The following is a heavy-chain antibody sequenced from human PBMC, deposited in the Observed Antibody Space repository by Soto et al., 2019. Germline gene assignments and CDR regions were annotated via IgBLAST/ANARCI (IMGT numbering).Heavy chain of an antibody. J-gene: IGHJ6*02. D-gene: IGHD3-3*01. V-gene: IGHV4-34*01. CDR3: ARGPVLRFLEWLSTDYYGMDV. CDR1: GGSFSGYY. Sequence: PSETLSLTCAVYGGSFSGYYWSWIRQPPGKGLEWIGKINHSGSTNYNPSLKSRVTISVDTSKNQFSLKLSSVTAADTAVYYCARGPVLRFLEWLSTDYYGMDVWGQGTTVTVSS. CDR2: INHSGST.